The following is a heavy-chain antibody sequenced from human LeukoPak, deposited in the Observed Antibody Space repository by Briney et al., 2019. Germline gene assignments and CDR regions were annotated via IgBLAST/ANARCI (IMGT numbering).Heavy chain of an antibody. CDR3: ARRYSSGWYFFDY. CDR2: ISSNGGST. CDR1: GFTFSSYA. V-gene: IGHV3-64*01. J-gene: IGHJ4*02. Sequence: GGSLRLSCAASGFTFSSYAMHWVRQAPGKGLEYVSAISSNGGSTYYANSVKGRFTISRDNSKNTLYLQMGSLRAEDMAVYYCARRYSSGWYFFDYWGQGTLVTVSS. D-gene: IGHD6-19*01.